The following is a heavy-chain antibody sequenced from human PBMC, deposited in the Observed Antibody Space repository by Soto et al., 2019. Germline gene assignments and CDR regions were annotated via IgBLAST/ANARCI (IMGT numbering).Heavy chain of an antibody. CDR1: GGSISSYY. D-gene: IGHD3-16*02. Sequence: QVQLQESGPGLVKPSETLSLTCTVSGGSISSYYWSWIRQPTGKGLEWIGYIYYSGITKYNPSLRSRVTISVDTSKNQYSLKLSSVTAADTAVYYCARGSPRVNYDYIWGSYRYLKYYFDYWGQGTLVTVSS. CDR2: IYYSGIT. J-gene: IGHJ4*02. CDR3: ARGSPRVNYDYIWGSYRYLKYYFDY. V-gene: IGHV4-59*01.